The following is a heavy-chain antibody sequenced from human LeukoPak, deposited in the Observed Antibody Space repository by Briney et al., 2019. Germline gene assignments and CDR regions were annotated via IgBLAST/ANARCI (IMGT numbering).Heavy chain of an antibody. CDR2: IYYSGST. D-gene: IGHD2-15*01. CDR1: GGSINNYY. CDR3: ARFSRGLGIVVVVAAMGFDY. Sequence: TLSLTCTVSGGSINNYYWSWIRQPPGKGLEWIGYIYYSGSTYYNPSLKSRVTISVDTSKNQFSLKLSSVTAADTAVYYCARFSRGLGIVVVVAAMGFDYWGQGTLVTVSS. J-gene: IGHJ4*02. V-gene: IGHV4-30-4*08.